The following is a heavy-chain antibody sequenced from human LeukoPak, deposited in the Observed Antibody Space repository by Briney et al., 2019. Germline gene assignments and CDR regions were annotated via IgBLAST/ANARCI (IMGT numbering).Heavy chain of an antibody. D-gene: IGHD6-13*01. CDR3: ASLYSSSWYDWFDP. J-gene: IGHJ5*02. Sequence: PGGSLRLSCAASGFTFSHYAMTWVRQSPGKGLEWVSAISGSGGSTYYADSVKGRFTISRDNSKNTLYLQMNSLRAEDTAVYYCASLYSSSWYDWFDPWGQGTLVTVSS. CDR1: GFTFSHYA. V-gene: IGHV3-23*01. CDR2: ISGSGGST.